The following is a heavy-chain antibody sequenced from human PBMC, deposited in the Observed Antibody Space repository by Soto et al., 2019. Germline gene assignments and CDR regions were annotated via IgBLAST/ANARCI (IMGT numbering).Heavy chain of an antibody. V-gene: IGHV3-15*07. CDR1: GFTFSNAW. CDR3: AKLIEQSLVFDF. Sequence: LRLSCAASGFTFSNAWMHWVRQAPGKGLEWVGRVKSRILGETTDYAAPVKGRFTISRDDSTSTLYLQMNSLRAEDTAVYYCAKLIEQSLVFDFWGRGTRVTVSS. D-gene: IGHD6-19*01. J-gene: IGHJ2*01. CDR2: VKSRILGETT.